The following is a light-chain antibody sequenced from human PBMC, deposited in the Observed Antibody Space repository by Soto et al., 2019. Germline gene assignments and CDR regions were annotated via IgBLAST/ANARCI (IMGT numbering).Light chain of an antibody. CDR1: QGISNY. V-gene: IGKV1-27*01. CDR3: QKYDGAPRT. J-gene: IGKJ1*01. Sequence: DIQMTQSPSSLSASVGDRVTITCRTSQGISNYLAWYQQKPGKVPKLLIYGASTLQPGVPSRFSGSGSGADFTLTISSLQPEDVATYYCQKYDGAPRTFGQGTKLEIK. CDR2: GAS.